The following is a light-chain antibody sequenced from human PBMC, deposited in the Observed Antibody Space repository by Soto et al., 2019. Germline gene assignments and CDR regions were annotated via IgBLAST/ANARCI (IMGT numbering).Light chain of an antibody. CDR1: QSINTW. V-gene: IGKV1-5*01. CDR3: QQYDGH. CDR2: DAS. J-gene: IGKJ2*01. Sequence: DIQMTQSPSTVSASVGDRVTITCRASQSINTWLAWYQQKPGKAPSVLIYDASSLQSGVPSRFSGSGSGTEFTLTISSLEPDDFATYYCQQYDGHFGQGTKLEIK.